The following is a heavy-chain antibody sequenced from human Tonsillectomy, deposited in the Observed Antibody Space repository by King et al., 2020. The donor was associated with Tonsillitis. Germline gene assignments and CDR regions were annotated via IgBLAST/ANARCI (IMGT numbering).Heavy chain of an antibody. D-gene: IGHD3-10*01. CDR1: GFSLSTSGVG. CDR3: AHGRWVGIWFGELLDFDY. V-gene: IGHV2-5*01. J-gene: IGHJ4*02. CDR2: IYWNDDK. Sequence: TLKESGPTLVKPTQTLTLTCTFSGFSLSTSGVGVGWIRQPPGKALEWLALIYWNDDKRYSPSLKSRLTITKDTSKNQVVLTMTNMDPVDTATYYCAHGRWVGIWFGELLDFDYWGQGTLVTVSS.